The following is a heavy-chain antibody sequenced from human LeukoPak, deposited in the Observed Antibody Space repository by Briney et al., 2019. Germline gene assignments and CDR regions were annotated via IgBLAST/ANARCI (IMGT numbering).Heavy chain of an antibody. D-gene: IGHD3-10*01. CDR2: IIPIFGTA. CDR1: GGTFSSYA. CDR3: ARRGSPYYGSGSYYKERRYYFDY. Sequence: GASVKVSCKASGGTFSSYAISWVRQAPGQGLEWMGGIIPIFGTANYAQKFQGRVTITADESTSTAYMELSSLRSEDTAVYYCARRGSPYYGSGSYYKERRYYFDYWGQGTLVTVSS. J-gene: IGHJ4*02. V-gene: IGHV1-69*13.